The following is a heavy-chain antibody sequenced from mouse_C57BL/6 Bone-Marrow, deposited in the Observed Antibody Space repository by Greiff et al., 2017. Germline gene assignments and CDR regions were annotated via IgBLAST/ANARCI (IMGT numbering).Heavy chain of an antibody. CDR2: IDPENGAT. J-gene: IGHJ1*03. Sequence: EVQLQQSGAELVRPGASVKLSCTASGFNIKDDYMHWVKQRPEQGLEWIGWIDPENGATEYASKFQGKATITADTSSNTAYLQLSSLPSEDTAVYYCTTYYWYFDVWGTGTTVTVSS. CDR1: GFNIKDDY. V-gene: IGHV14-4*01. CDR3: TTYYWYFDV.